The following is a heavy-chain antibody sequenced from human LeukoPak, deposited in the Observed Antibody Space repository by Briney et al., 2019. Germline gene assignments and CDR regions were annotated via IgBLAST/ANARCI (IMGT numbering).Heavy chain of an antibody. J-gene: IGHJ4*02. D-gene: IGHD6-19*01. CDR1: GFTFSSYA. V-gene: IGHV3-30*04. Sequence: GGSLRLSCAASGFTFSSYAMHWVRQAPGKGLEWVAVISYDGSNKVYADSVKGRFTISRDNSKNTLYLQMNSLRAEDTAVYYCARGEYGKAVAVLDYWGQGTVDTVSS. CDR2: ISYDGSNK. CDR3: ARGEYGKAVAVLDY.